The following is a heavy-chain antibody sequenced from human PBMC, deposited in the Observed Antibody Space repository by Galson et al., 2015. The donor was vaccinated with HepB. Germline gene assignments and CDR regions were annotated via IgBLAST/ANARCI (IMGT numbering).Heavy chain of an antibody. J-gene: IGHJ5*02. CDR2: IPYDGTKK. Sequence: SLRLSCAASGFSFSSYAMHWVRQAPGKGLGWVAVIPYDGTKKYYADSVQGRFTISRDNFRNTLYLEMNSLRPEDTAVYYCAKAPLPTANWFDPWGQGTLVTVSS. CDR1: GFSFSSYA. V-gene: IGHV3-30-3*01. CDR3: AKAPLPTANWFDP.